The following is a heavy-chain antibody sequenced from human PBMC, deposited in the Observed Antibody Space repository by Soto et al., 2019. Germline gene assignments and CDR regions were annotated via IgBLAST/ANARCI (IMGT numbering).Heavy chain of an antibody. Sequence: PGESLKISCKGSGYSFTTYWIGWVRQMPGEGLEWMGIIYPDDSDTRYSPSFQGQATISADKSINTAYLQWSSLKASDTAIYYCARRQETGSYFFDYWGQGTLVTVSS. J-gene: IGHJ4*02. CDR3: ARRQETGSYFFDY. CDR2: IYPDDSDT. CDR1: GYSFTTYW. V-gene: IGHV5-51*01. D-gene: IGHD3-10*01.